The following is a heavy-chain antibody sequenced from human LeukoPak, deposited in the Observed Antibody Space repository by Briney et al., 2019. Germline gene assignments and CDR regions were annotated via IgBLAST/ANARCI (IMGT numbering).Heavy chain of an antibody. CDR1: GGSISSYY. CDR3: ARGSQKGVLRTFDY. V-gene: IGHV4-59*01. Sequence: PSETLSLTCTVSGGSISSYYWSWIRQPPGKGLEWIGYNYYSGSTNYNPSLKSRVTISVDTSKNQFSLKLSSVTAADTAVYYCARGSQKGVLRTFDYWGQGTLVTVSS. J-gene: IGHJ4*02. CDR2: NYYSGST. D-gene: IGHD1-1*01.